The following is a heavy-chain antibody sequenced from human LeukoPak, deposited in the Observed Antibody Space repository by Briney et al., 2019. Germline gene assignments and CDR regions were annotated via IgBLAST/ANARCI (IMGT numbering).Heavy chain of an antibody. CDR3: AKDSGRYYDSSGYGT. CDR1: GFTFSSYG. CDR2: ISGSGGST. V-gene: IGHV3-23*01. D-gene: IGHD3-22*01. Sequence: PGGSLRLSCAASGFTFSSYGMSWVRQAPGKGLEWVSAISGSGGSTYYADSVKGRFTISRDNSKNTLYLQMNSLRAKDTAVYYCAKDSGRYYDSSGYGTWGQGTLVTVSS. J-gene: IGHJ4*02.